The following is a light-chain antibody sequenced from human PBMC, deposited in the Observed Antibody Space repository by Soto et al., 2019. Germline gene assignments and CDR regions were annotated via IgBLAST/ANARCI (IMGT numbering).Light chain of an antibody. Sequence: DIQMTQSPSTLSASVGDRVTITCRASQSISNWLAWYQQKPGKAPKLLIYGASSRATGIPDRFSGSGSGTDFTLTFSRLEPEDFAVYYCQQYGSSPYTFGQGTKLEIK. CDR1: QSISNW. J-gene: IGKJ2*01. CDR3: QQYGSSPYT. CDR2: GAS. V-gene: IGKV1-5*01.